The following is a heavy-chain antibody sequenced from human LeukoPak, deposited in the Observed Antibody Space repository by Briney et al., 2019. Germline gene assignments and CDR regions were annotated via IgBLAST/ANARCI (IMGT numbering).Heavy chain of an antibody. CDR2: MRQDGSDK. Sequence: GGSLRLSCAASGFTFSHYFMHWVRQAPGKGLEWVANMRQDGSDKYYVDFVKGRFTISRDNAKNSLYLQMNNLRAEDTAVYYCAREGNAFDIWGQGTMVTVSS. V-gene: IGHV3-7*01. CDR3: AREGNAFDI. J-gene: IGHJ3*02. CDR1: GFTFSHYF. D-gene: IGHD3-10*01.